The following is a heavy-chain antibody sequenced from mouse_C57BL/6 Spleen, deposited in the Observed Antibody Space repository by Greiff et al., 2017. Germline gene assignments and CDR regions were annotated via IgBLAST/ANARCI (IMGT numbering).Heavy chain of an antibody. Sequence: VQLQQSGAELVRPGASVKLSCKASGYTFTDYYINWVKQRPGQGLEWIARIYPGSGNTYYNEKFKGKATLTAEKSSSTAYMQLSSLTSEDSAVYFCARYYDYDGVYAMDYWGQGTSVTVSS. CDR2: IYPGSGNT. V-gene: IGHV1-76*01. CDR3: ARYYDYDGVYAMDY. D-gene: IGHD2-4*01. CDR1: GYTFTDYY. J-gene: IGHJ4*01.